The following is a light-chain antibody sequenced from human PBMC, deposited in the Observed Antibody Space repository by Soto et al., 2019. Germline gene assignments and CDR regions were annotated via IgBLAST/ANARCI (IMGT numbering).Light chain of an antibody. CDR2: EVT. J-gene: IGLJ1*01. Sequence: QSVLTQPPSASGSPGQSVTFSCTGTSSDIGDYNYVSWYQQHPGKAPKLMIYEVTKRPSGVPDRFSGSRSGNTASLTISGLQAEDEADYYCCSYAGSYTFDVFGTGTKV. V-gene: IGLV2-8*01. CDR3: CSYAGSYTFDV. CDR1: SSDIGDYNY.